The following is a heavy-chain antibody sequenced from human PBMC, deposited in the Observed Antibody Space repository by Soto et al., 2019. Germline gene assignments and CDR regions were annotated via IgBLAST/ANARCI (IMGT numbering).Heavy chain of an antibody. J-gene: IGHJ5*01. V-gene: IGHV4-4*02. CDR3: AREGRLHWFES. CDR2: IKHTGDA. CDR1: GGVVQAGTR. Sequence: SEPLSLTCAVSGGVVQAGTRWSKLRQLPVTGLEWIGEIKHTGDANANPALRSRVSMSVDRTKNQFFLNLRSVSAADTAVYFCAREGRLHWFESWGQGTLVTVSS.